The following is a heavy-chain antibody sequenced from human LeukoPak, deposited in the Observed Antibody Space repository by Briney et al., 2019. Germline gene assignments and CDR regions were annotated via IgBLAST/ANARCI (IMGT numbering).Heavy chain of an antibody. J-gene: IGHJ4*02. D-gene: IGHD3-22*01. CDR3: TTDTFDSDGYSHDF. CDR2: IKRKVDGETT. V-gene: IGHV3-15*01. CDR1: GITFDDYA. Sequence: GRSLRLSCAASGITFDDYAMYWVRQAPGKGLEWVGRIKRKVDGETTDNAASVKGRISISRDDAESRLYMEMNSLKTEDTAVYYCTTDTFDSDGYSHDFWGQGTLVTVSS.